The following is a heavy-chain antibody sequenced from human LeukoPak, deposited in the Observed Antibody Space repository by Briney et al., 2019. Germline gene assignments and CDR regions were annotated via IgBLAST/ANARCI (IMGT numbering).Heavy chain of an antibody. CDR3: ARDRPNYYGSDGHYYSRDRHN. CDR2: ITSRGEST. D-gene: IGHD3-10*01. V-gene: IGHV3-23*01. Sequence: PGGYLRLSCAASGFTFSIYAMRWVRQAPGKGLEWVSSITSRGESTLYVDSVKGRFTITRDNAEKRLYLQMHSLRAKDTAVYYCARDRPNYYGSDGHYYSRDRHNWGRGPLVSVSS. J-gene: IGHJ4*02. CDR1: GFTFSIYA.